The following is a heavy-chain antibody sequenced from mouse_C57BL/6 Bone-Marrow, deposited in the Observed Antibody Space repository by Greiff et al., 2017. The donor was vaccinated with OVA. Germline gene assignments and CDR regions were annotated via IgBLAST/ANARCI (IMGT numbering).Heavy chain of an antibody. J-gene: IGHJ3*01. V-gene: IGHV5-6*02. CDR2: ISSAGSYT. CDR3: ARAY. Sequence: DVKLVESGGDLVKPGGSLKLSCAASGFTFSSYGMSWVRQTPDKRLEWVATISSAGSYTYYPDSVKGRFTISRDNAKNTLYLQMSSLKSEDTAMYYCARAYWGQGTLVTVSA. CDR1: GFTFSSYG.